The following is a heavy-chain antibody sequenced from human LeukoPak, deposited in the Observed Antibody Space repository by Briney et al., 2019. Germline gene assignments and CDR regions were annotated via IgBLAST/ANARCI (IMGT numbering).Heavy chain of an antibody. J-gene: IGHJ4*02. CDR1: GFTFSSYA. CDR3: ARRRVVTAPRGYYFDY. V-gene: IGHV3-23*01. CDR2: ISGSGGST. D-gene: IGHD2-21*02. Sequence: SGGSLRLSCAASGFTFSSYAMSWVRQAPGKGLEWVSAISGSGGSTYYADSVKGRFTISRDNSKNTLYLQMNSLRAEDTAVYYCARRRVVTAPRGYYFDYWGQGTLVTVSS.